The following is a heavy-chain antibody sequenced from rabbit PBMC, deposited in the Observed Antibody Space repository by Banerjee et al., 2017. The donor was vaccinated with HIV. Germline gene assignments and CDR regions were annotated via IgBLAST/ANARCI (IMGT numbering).Heavy chain of an antibody. D-gene: IGHD8-1*01. Sequence: QEQLEESGGDLVKPEGSLTLTCTASGFSLSNNYVMCWVRQAPGKGLEWIASIVGGSTGYASWAKGRFTISKASSTTVTLQMTSLTAADTATYFCARSDGGSNYYTYGYFFALWGPGT. J-gene: IGHJ4*01. CDR2: IVGGST. CDR1: GFSLSNNYV. CDR3: ARSDGGSNYYTYGYFFAL. V-gene: IGHV1S45*01.